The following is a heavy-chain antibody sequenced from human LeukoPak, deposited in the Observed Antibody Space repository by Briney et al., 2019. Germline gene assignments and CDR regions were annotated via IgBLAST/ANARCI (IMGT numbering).Heavy chain of an antibody. CDR3: ARDQRQWLVWGYFDY. J-gene: IGHJ4*02. D-gene: IGHD6-19*01. CDR1: GFTFSSYA. Sequence: PGRSLRLSCAASGFTFSSYAMHWVRQAPGKGLEWVAVISYDGSNKYYADSVKGRFTISRDNSKNTLYLQMNSLRAEDTAVYYCARDQRQWLVWGYFDYWGQGTLVTVSS. V-gene: IGHV3-30-3*01. CDR2: ISYDGSNK.